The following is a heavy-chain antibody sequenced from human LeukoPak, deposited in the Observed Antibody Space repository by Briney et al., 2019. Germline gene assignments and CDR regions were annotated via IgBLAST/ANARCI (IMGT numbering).Heavy chain of an antibody. CDR1: GGSISSSSYY. D-gene: IGHD2-8*01. V-gene: IGHV4-39*01. CDR3: ARRRFVRGPDVVNPFDY. CDR2: IYYSGST. J-gene: IGHJ4*02. Sequence: PSETLSLTCTVSGGSISSSSYYWGWIRQPPGKGLEWIGSIYYSGSTYYNPSPKSRVTISIDTSKNQFSLKVSSVTAADTAVYYCARRRFVRGPDVVNPFDYWGQGTLVTVSS.